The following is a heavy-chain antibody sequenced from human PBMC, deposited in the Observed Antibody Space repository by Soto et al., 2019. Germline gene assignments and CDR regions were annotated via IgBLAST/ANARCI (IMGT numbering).Heavy chain of an antibody. CDR3: ATSLGIADPSDAFDI. CDR2: FDPEDGET. Sequence: ASVKVSCKVSGYSLTELSMHWVRQAPGKGLEWMGGFDPEDGETIYAQKFQGRVTMTEDTSTDTAYMELSSLRSEDTAVYYCATSLGIADPSDAFDIWGQGTMVTVSS. CDR1: GYSLTELS. V-gene: IGHV1-24*01. J-gene: IGHJ3*02. D-gene: IGHD6-13*01.